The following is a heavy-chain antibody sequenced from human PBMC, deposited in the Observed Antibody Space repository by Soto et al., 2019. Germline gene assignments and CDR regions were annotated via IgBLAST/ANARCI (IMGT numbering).Heavy chain of an antibody. CDR3: ARDRSVSAWYYVEY. Sequence: PGWSLRLSCAASGFTFSSYAMHWVRQAPGKGLEWVAIISDDGSNKYNADSVKGRFTISRDNSRNTLFLQMNSLRAEDTAVYYCARDRSVSAWYYVEYWGKGTLVTVSS. CDR1: GFTFSSYA. J-gene: IGHJ4*02. D-gene: IGHD6-25*01. CDR2: ISDDGSNK. V-gene: IGHV3-30-3*01.